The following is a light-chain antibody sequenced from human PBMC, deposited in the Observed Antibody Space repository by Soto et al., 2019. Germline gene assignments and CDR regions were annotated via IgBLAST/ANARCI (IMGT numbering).Light chain of an antibody. CDR3: CSYAGSNTYV. Sequence: QSALTQPASASGSPGQSITVFCTGTSSDVGNYNLVSWYQHHPGEAPQLIVYEGNKRPSGVSNRFSGFKSGNTASLTISGLQAEDEADYYCCSYAGSNTYVFGTGTKLTVL. CDR2: EGN. CDR1: SSDVGNYNL. V-gene: IGLV2-23*01. J-gene: IGLJ1*01.